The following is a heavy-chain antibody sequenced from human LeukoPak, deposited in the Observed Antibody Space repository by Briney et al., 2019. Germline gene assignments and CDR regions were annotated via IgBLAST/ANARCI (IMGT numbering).Heavy chain of an antibody. CDR2: INPNSGGT. V-gene: IGHV1-2*02. Sequence: ASVKVSCKASGYTFTSYYMHWVRQAPGQGLEWMGWINPNSGGTNYAQKFQGRVTMTRDTSISTAYMELSRLRSDDTAVYYCARDKRGYYDSSGYLDYWGQGTLVTVSS. D-gene: IGHD3-22*01. CDR1: GYTFTSYY. J-gene: IGHJ4*02. CDR3: ARDKRGYYDSSGYLDY.